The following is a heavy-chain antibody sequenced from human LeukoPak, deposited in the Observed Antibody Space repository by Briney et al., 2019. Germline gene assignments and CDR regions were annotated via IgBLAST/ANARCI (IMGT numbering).Heavy chain of an antibody. J-gene: IGHJ4*02. Sequence: SETLSLTCTVSGGSISSYYWSLIRQPPGKGLEWIGYIYYSGSTNYNPSLKSRVTISVDTSKNQFSLKLSSVTAADTAVYYCARDYYDSSGYYSLFGYWGQGTLVTVSS. CDR3: ARDYYDSSGYYSLFGY. CDR1: GGSISSYY. V-gene: IGHV4-59*01. D-gene: IGHD3-22*01. CDR2: IYYSGST.